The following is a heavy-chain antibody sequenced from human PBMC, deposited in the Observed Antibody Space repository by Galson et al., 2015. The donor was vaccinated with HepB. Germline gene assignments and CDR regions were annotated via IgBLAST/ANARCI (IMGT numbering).Heavy chain of an antibody. D-gene: IGHD3-16*01. CDR1: GITLSSYS. Sequence: SLRLSCAASGITLSSYSMHWVRQAPGKGLEWVAVISYSGNDKYYADSVKARFTISRDNSKNTLYLEMNNLRAEDTATYYCARGVITFGGVLSNWGLGTRVIVSS. J-gene: IGHJ4*02. CDR2: ISYSGNDK. V-gene: IGHV3-30*04. CDR3: ARGVITFGGVLSN.